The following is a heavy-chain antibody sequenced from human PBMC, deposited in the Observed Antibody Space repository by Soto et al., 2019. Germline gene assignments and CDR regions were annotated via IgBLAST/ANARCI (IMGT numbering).Heavy chain of an antibody. CDR1: GDSIISGDYY. J-gene: IGHJ5*02. D-gene: IGHD2-2*01. CDR3: ARGVSTSYMGNWFDP. V-gene: IGHV4-61*08. CDR2: IYYSGST. Sequence: SETLSLTCTVSGDSIISGDYYWSWIRQTPGKGLEWIGYIYYSGSTNYNPSLKSRVTISVDTSKNQFSLKLSSVTAADTAVYYCARGVSTSYMGNWFDPWGQGTLVTVSS.